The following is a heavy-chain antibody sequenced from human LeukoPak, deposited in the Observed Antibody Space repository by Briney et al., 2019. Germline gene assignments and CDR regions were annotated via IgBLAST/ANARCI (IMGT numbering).Heavy chain of an antibody. D-gene: IGHD1-1*01. CDR3: ARQPRGYPQVNFDY. J-gene: IGHJ4*02. V-gene: IGHV4-59*08. CDR2: ISYSGGT. CDR1: GGSISSYY. Sequence: KPSETLSLTCTVSGGSISSYYWIWIRQPPGKGLEWIGYISYSGGTSYNPSLQSRVTISVDTSKNQFSLKLSSVTAADTAVYYCARQPRGYPQVNFDYWGGGTLVTVSS.